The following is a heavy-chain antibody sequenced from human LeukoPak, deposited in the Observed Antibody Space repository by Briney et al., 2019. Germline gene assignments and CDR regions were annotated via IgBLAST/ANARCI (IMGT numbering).Heavy chain of an antibody. CDR3: AKSHYYGSGRGAFDI. V-gene: IGHV1-18*01. Sequence: ASVKVSCKASGYTFTSYGISWVRQATGQGLEWMGWISAYNGNTNYAQKLQGRVTMTTDTSTSTAYMELRSLRSDDTAVYYCAKSHYYGSGRGAFDIWGQGTMVTVSS. CDR1: GYTFTSYG. CDR2: ISAYNGNT. J-gene: IGHJ3*02. D-gene: IGHD3-10*01.